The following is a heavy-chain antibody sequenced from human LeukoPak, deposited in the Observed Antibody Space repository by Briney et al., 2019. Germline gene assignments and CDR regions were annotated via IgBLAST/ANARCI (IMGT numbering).Heavy chain of an antibody. D-gene: IGHD2-2*01. V-gene: IGHV3-23*01. J-gene: IGHJ6*02. CDR3: ARRPAAKYYYYGMDV. CDR1: GFTSGDHD. CDR2: TNFGGSIT. Sequence: GGSLRLSCAASGFTSGDHDMTWVRQTSGRGPEWVSSTNFGGSITWYADSVRGRFTMSRDKSKNTLYLQMNSLRAEDTAVYYCARRPAAKYYYYGMDVWGQGTTVTVSS.